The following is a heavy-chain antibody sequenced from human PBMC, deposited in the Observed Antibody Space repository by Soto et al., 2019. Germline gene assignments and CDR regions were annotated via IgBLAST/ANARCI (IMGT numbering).Heavy chain of an antibody. CDR1: GGYISDNTW. V-gene: IGHV4-4*02. CDR2: IYYSGST. D-gene: IGHD5-18*01. J-gene: IGHJ4*02. CDR3: ARESAHTAMGPTVYFDY. Sequence: SETLSLTCAVAGGYISDNTWWTWVRQPPGKGLEWIGYIYYSGSTNYNPSLKSRVTISVDTSKNQFSLKLSSVTAADTAVYYCARESAHTAMGPTVYFDYWGQGTLVTVSS.